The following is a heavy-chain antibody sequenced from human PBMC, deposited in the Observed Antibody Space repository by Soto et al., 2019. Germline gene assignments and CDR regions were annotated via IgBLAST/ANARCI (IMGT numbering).Heavy chain of an antibody. CDR2: IGRRSDI. CDR3: AREETAWPLAYGLDV. Sequence: VGSLRLSCEASGFSFSTYSMHWFRQAPVKGLEWVSSIGRRSDIYYADSVKGRFTISRDNAKNSVSLQMNSLRDEDTAVYYCAREETAWPLAYGLDVWGQGTTVTVSS. CDR1: GFSFSTYS. D-gene: IGHD2-21*02. V-gene: IGHV3-21*01. J-gene: IGHJ6*02.